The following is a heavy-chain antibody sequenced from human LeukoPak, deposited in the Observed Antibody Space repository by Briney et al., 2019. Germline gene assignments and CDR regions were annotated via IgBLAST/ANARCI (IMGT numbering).Heavy chain of an antibody. CDR1: GGSFNTYY. V-gene: IGHV4-34*01. Sequence: KSSETLSLTCAVYGGSFNTYYWNWVRQPPGGGLEWIGEIDHFGSTNYNPSLKSRVTISLDTSKNQFSLKLTSVSAADTAVYFCARGYFDSSGYFRVVPRTLEFDYWGQGIMVIVSS. D-gene: IGHD3-22*01. CDR3: ARGYFDSSGYFRVVPRTLEFDY. CDR2: IDHFGST. J-gene: IGHJ4*02.